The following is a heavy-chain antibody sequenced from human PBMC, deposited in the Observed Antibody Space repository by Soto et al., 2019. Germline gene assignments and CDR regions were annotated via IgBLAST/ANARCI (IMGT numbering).Heavy chain of an antibody. CDR3: AKALMIGYRLGYFDY. Sequence: EVQLVESGGGLVQPGRSLRLSCAASGFTVDDYAMHWVRQAPGKGLEWVSGISWNSGSIGHAESVKGRFTISRDNAKNSMYLQMNSLRAEYTALYDCAKALMIGYRLGYFDYWGQGTLVTVSS. D-gene: IGHD2-21*01. V-gene: IGHV3-9*01. CDR2: ISWNSGSI. J-gene: IGHJ4*02. CDR1: GFTVDDYA.